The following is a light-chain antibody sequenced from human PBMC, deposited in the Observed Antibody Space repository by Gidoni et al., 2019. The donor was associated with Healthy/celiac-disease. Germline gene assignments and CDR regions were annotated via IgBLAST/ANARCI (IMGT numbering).Light chain of an antibody. CDR1: QSISSW. Sequence: DIQMTQSPSTLSASVGDRVTITCRASQSISSWLAWYQQKPGKAPKLLIYKASSLESGVPSRFSGSGSGTEFTLTISSLQPDDCATYYCQHQGTCGQGTKVEIK. J-gene: IGKJ1*01. V-gene: IGKV1-5*03. CDR2: KAS. CDR3: QHQGT.